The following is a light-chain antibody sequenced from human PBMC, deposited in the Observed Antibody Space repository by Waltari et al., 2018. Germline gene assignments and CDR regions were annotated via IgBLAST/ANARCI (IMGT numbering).Light chain of an antibody. V-gene: IGKV1-39*01. CDR1: QSINSN. Sequence: DIQMTQTPCSLSASVGDRVTLKCRASQSINSNINWYQQKPGKAPKLLIYAASSLQSGVPSRSSGSGSGTDFTLTISRLQPEDFATYYCQPSYSTLWKFGQGTTVEIK. CDR2: AAS. CDR3: QPSYSTLWK. J-gene: IGKJ1*01.